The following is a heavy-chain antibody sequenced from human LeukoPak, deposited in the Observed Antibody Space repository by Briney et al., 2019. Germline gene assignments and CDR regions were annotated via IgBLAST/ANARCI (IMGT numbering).Heavy chain of an antibody. D-gene: IGHD3-22*01. CDR2: IYTSGST. J-gene: IGHJ3*02. Sequence: SETLSLTCTVPGGSISSYYWSWIRQPAGKGLEWIGRIYTSGSTDYNPSLKSRVTMSVDTSKNQFSLKLSSVTAADTAVYYCARDRGYYDSSGYYAFDIWGQGTMVTVSS. V-gene: IGHV4-4*07. CDR1: GGSISSYY. CDR3: ARDRGYYDSSGYYAFDI.